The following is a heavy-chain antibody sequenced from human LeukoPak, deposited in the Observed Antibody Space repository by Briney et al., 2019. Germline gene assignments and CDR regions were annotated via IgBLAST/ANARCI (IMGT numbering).Heavy chain of an antibody. CDR3: ATEGFVGARVRDI. Sequence: SETLSLTCTVSGGPISSGSYYWSWIRQPAGKGLEWIGRIYTSGSTNYNPSLKSRVTISVDTSKNQFSLKLSSVTAADTAVYYCATEGFVGARVRDIWGQGTMVTVSS. J-gene: IGHJ3*02. CDR1: GGPISSGSYY. D-gene: IGHD1-26*01. V-gene: IGHV4-61*02. CDR2: IYTSGST.